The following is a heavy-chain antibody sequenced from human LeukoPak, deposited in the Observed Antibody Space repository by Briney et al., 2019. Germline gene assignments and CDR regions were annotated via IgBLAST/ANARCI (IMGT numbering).Heavy chain of an antibody. Sequence: ASVKVSCKASGYTFTGYYMHWVRQAPRQGPEWMGWINPNSGGTNYAQKFQGRVTMTRDTSISTAYMELSRLRSDDTAVYYCARDSHNWNYSGFDPWGQGTLVTVSS. V-gene: IGHV1-2*02. CDR1: GYTFTGYY. J-gene: IGHJ5*02. CDR2: INPNSGGT. CDR3: ARDSHNWNYSGFDP. D-gene: IGHD1-7*01.